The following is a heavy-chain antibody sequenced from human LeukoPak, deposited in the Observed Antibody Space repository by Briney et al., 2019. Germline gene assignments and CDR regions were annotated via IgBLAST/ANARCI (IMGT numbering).Heavy chain of an antibody. CDR2: IYTSGST. D-gene: IGHD4-23*01. J-gene: IGHJ4*02. Sequence: SETLSLTCTVSGGSISSYYWSWIRQPAGKGLEWIGRIYTSGSTNYNPSLKSRVTISVDTSKNQFSLKLSSVTAADTAVYYCARGRAVVRDFDYWGQGTLVTVSS. V-gene: IGHV4-4*07. CDR3: ARGRAVVRDFDY. CDR1: GGSISSYY.